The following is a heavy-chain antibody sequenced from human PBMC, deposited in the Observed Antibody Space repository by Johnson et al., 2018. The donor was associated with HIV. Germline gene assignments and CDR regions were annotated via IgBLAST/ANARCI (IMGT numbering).Heavy chain of an antibody. Sequence: QMLLVESGGGVVQPGRSLRLSCVVSGFTFSSYTMHWVRQAPGKGLEWVAVISYDGSNKYYADSVKGRITISRDNSKNTLYVQMNSLRAEDTAVYYCARDIVGAPDAFDIWGQGTMVTVSS. CDR3: ARDIVGAPDAFDI. V-gene: IGHV3-30*04. J-gene: IGHJ3*02. CDR1: GFTFSSYT. D-gene: IGHD1-26*01. CDR2: ISYDGSNK.